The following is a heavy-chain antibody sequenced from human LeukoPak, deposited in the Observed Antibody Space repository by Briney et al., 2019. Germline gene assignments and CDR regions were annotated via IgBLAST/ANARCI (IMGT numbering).Heavy chain of an antibody. J-gene: IGHJ3*02. CDR2: IYYSGST. CDR1: GGSISSSSYY. Sequence: SETLSLTCTVSGGSISSSSYYWGWIRQPPGKGLEWIGSIYYSGSTYYNPSLKSRVTISVDTSKNQFSLKLSSVTAADAAVYYCARSYYDILTGYYIRPDAFDIWGQGTMVTVSS. CDR3: ARSYYDILTGYYIRPDAFDI. V-gene: IGHV4-39*01. D-gene: IGHD3-9*01.